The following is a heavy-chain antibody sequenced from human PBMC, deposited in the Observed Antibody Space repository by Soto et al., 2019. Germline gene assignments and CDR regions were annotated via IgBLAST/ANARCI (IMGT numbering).Heavy chain of an antibody. CDR3: ARDLSCSGGSCYGAQFDY. J-gene: IGHJ4*02. Sequence: ASVKVSCKASGYTFTGYYMHWVRQAPGQGLEWMGWINPNSGGTNYAQKFQGWVTMTRDTSISTAYMELSRLRSDDTAVYYCARDLSCSGGSCYGAQFDYSGQGTLVTVSS. CDR2: INPNSGGT. D-gene: IGHD2-15*01. CDR1: GYTFTGYY. V-gene: IGHV1-2*04.